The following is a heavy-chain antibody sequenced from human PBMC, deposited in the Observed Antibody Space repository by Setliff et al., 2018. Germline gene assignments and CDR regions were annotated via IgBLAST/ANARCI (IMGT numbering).Heavy chain of an antibody. CDR3: AKDGKLQFDY. V-gene: IGHV3-30*02. CDR1: GFTFRGFA. CDR2: IRHDESDI. D-gene: IGHD4-4*01. J-gene: IGHJ4*02. Sequence: GGSLRLSCAASGFTFRGFAMHWVRQAPGKGLEWVAFIRHDESDIYYADSVKGRFTISRDNSKNTLYLQMNSLRAEDTAVYYCAKDGKLQFDYWGQGTLVTVS.